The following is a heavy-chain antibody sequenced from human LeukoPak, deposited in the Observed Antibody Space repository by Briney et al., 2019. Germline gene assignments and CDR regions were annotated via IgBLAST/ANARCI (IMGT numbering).Heavy chain of an antibody. CDR2: ISGSGDST. D-gene: IGHD6-19*01. J-gene: IGHJ4*02. Sequence: PGGSLRLSCAASGFTFSSYAMSWVRQAPGKGLEWVSAISGSGDSTFYADSVKGRFTISRDNSKNTLYLQMNSLRVEDTATYYCAARPTSAAVAPSDFWGQGTLVTVSS. CDR3: AARPTSAAVAPSDF. CDR1: GFTFSSYA. V-gene: IGHV3-23*01.